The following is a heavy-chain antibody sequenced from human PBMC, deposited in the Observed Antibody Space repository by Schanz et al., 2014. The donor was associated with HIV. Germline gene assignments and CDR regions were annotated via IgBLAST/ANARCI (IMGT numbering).Heavy chain of an antibody. D-gene: IGHD3-16*01. Sequence: EVQLVESGGGLIQPGGSLRLSCAASGFTVSSSHMSWVRQAPGKGLEWVSIIHSGGSTYYADSVKGRFTISRDNSKNTLFLQMNSLRGEDTAVYYCARVANWDYYGMDVWGQGTTVTVSS. V-gene: IGHV3-66*03. CDR3: ARVANWDYYGMDV. CDR1: GFTVSSSH. CDR2: IHSGGST. J-gene: IGHJ6*02.